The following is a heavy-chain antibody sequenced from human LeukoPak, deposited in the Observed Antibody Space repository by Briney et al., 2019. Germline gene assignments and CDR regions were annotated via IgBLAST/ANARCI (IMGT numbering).Heavy chain of an antibody. CDR1: AFIFSGHW. V-gene: IGHV3-7*03. J-gene: IGHJ4*02. Sequence: GGSLRLSCEGSAFIFSGHWMNWVRQTPGKGLEWVASIKEDGSERQYVDSVKGRFTISRDNSKNTLYLQMNTLRAEDTAVYYCARGQARSFDYWGQGTLVTVSS. CDR3: ARGQARSFDY. CDR2: IKEDGSER.